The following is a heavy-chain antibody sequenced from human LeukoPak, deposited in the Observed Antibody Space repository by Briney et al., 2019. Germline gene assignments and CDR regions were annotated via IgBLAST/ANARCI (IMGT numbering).Heavy chain of an antibody. Sequence: PGGSLRLSCAASGFTFSSYAMSWVRQAPGKGLEWVSAISGSGGSTYYADSVKGRFTISRDNSKNTLYLQMNSLRAEDTAVCYCAKASGWYGWFDPWGQGTLVTVSS. CDR1: GFTFSSYA. V-gene: IGHV3-23*01. J-gene: IGHJ5*02. CDR2: ISGSGGST. CDR3: AKASGWYGWFDP. D-gene: IGHD6-19*01.